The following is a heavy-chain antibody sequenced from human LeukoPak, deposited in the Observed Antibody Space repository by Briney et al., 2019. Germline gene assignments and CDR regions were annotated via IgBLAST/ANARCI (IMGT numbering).Heavy chain of an antibody. V-gene: IGHV1-18*01. CDR2: ISAYNGNT. CDR1: GYTFTSYG. CDR3: ARGLRSIVRRLPYYYYYMDV. D-gene: IGHD3-10*02. Sequence: ASVKVSCKASGYTFTSYGISWVRQAPGQGLEWMGWISAYNGNTNYAQKLQGRVTMTTDTSTSTAYMELRSLRSDDTAVYYCARGLRSIVRRLPYYYYYMDVWGKGTTVTVSS. J-gene: IGHJ6*03.